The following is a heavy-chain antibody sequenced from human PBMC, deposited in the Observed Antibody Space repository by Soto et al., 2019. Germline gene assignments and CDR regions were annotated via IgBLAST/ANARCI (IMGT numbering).Heavy chain of an antibody. D-gene: IGHD2-15*01. V-gene: IGHV3-15*01. CDR1: GFTLTNAW. J-gene: IGHJ4*02. CDR2: SKTKTDGGAT. Sequence: GGSLRLSCAASGFTLTNAWMSWVRQAPGKGLEWVGLSKTKTDGGATDYAAPVIGRFTISRDDSKNTMYLQMNSLITEDTAVYYCATDCPRCSTDYWGQGTLVTVSS. CDR3: ATDCPRCSTDY.